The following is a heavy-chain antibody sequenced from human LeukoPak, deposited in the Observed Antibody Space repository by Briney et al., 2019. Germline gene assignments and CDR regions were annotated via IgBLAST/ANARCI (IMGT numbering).Heavy chain of an antibody. V-gene: IGHV3-23*01. CDR3: AKDSRSRGMTTVTNFDY. CDR2: ISGGGDYT. J-gene: IGHJ4*02. D-gene: IGHD4-17*01. Sequence: GGSLRLFCAASGFIYRLSAMIGVRHAPGGGLECVSAISGGGDYTYYADSVKGRFTISRDNSKNTLYLQMNSLRAEDTAVYYCAKDSRSRGMTTVTNFDYWGQGTLVTVSS. CDR1: GFIYRLSA.